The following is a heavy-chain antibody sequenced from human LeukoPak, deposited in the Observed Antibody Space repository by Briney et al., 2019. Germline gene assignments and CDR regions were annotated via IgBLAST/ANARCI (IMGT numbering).Heavy chain of an antibody. J-gene: IGHJ4*02. CDR1: GYTFTGYY. D-gene: IGHD6-13*01. CDR3: ARAVGLSSSWYIFDY. V-gene: IGHV1-2*04. Sequence: ASMKVSCKASGYTFTGYYMHWVRQAPGQGLEWMGWINPNSGGTNYAQKFQGWVTMTRDTSISTAYMELSRLRSDDTAVYYCARAVGLSSSWYIFDYWGQGTLVTVSS. CDR2: INPNSGGT.